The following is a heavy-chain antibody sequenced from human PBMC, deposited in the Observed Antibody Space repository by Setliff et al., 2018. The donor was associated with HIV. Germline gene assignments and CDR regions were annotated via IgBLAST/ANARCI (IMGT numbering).Heavy chain of an antibody. CDR2: IYHSGIT. Sequence: SETLSLTCTVSGGSISSDDYYWNWIRQPPGKGLEWIGSIYHSGITYDSPSLKSRVTISVDTSKNQFSLKLSSVTAADTAVYYCASEAWTSYRSSSGYYYYYMDVWGKGTTVTVSS. CDR3: ASEAWTSYRSSSGYYYYYMDV. D-gene: IGHD6-6*01. J-gene: IGHJ6*03. V-gene: IGHV4-39*07. CDR1: GGSISSDDYY.